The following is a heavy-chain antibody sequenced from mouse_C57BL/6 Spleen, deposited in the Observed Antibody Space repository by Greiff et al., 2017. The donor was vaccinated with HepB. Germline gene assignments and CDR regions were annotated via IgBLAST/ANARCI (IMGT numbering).Heavy chain of an antibody. CDR2: IDPSDSYT. Sequence: QVQLQQPGAELVMPGASVKLSCKASGYTFTSYWMHWVKQRPGQGLEWIGEIDPSDSYTNYNQKFKGKSTLTVDKSSSTASMQLSSLTSEDSAVYYCARCLTGTWGFAYWGQGTLVTVSA. D-gene: IGHD4-1*01. V-gene: IGHV1-69*01. CDR1: GYTFTSYW. J-gene: IGHJ3*01. CDR3: ARCLTGTWGFAY.